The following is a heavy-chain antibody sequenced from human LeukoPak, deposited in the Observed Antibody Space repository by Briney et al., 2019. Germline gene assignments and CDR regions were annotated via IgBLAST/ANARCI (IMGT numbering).Heavy chain of an antibody. CDR2: IYYSGST. CDR1: GGSISSYY. J-gene: IGHJ3*02. CDR3: ARSGGNSVVDAFDI. Sequence: SETLSLTCTVSGGSISSYYWSWIRQPPGKGLEWIGYIYYSGSTNYNPSLTSRVTISVDTSKNQFSLKLSSVTAADTAVYYCARSGGNSVVDAFDIWGQGTMVTVSS. V-gene: IGHV4-59*01. D-gene: IGHD4-23*01.